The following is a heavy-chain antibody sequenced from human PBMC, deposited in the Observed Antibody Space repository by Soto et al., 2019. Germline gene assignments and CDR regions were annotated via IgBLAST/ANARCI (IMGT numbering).Heavy chain of an antibody. CDR3: AGDGSGWDY. CDR1: GYTFTSYA. V-gene: IGHV1-3*05. D-gene: IGHD6-19*01. CDR2: INAGNVNT. J-gene: IGHJ4*02. Sequence: QVQLVQSGAEEKKPGASVKVSCKDSGYTFTSYAMHWVRQAPGQRLEWMGWINAGNVNTKYSQKFQVRVTITRDTSASTAYMELSSLRSEDTAVKYCAGDGSGWDYWGQGTLLTVPS.